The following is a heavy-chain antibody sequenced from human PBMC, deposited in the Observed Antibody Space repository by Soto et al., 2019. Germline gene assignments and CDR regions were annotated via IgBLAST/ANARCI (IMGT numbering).Heavy chain of an antibody. J-gene: IGHJ6*02. CDR1: GGTFSSYA. Sequence: SVKVSCKASGGTFSSYAISWVRQAPGQGLEWMGGIIPIFGTANYAQKFQGRVTITADESTSTAYMELSSLRSEDTAAYYCARVWDSSGFYYYYGMDVWGQGTTVTVSS. D-gene: IGHD3-22*01. CDR2: IIPIFGTA. V-gene: IGHV1-69*13. CDR3: ARVWDSSGFYYYYGMDV.